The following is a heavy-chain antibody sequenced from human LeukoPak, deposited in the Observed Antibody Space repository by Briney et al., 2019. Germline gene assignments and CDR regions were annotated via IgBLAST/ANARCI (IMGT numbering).Heavy chain of an antibody. CDR2: ISGGGSTI. D-gene: IGHD5-12*01. CDR1: GFTFSDYY. CDR3: ARLSVATWGGDY. Sequence: GGSLRLSCAASGFTFSDYYMSWIRQAPGKGLEWISYISGGGSTIYYADSVKGRFTISRDNAKNSLYLQMNSLRAEDTAVYYCARLSVATWGGDYWGQGTLVTVSS. J-gene: IGHJ4*02. V-gene: IGHV3-11*04.